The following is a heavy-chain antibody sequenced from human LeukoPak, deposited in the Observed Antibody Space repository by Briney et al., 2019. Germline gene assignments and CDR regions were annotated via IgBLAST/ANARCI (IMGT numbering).Heavy chain of an antibody. Sequence: VASVKVSCKASGYTFTGYYMHWVRQAPGQGLEWMGWINPNSGGTNYAQKFQGWGTMTRDTSISTAYMELSRLRSDDTAVYYCASLGASRAPLDDAFDIWGQGTMVTVSS. CDR2: INPNSGGT. J-gene: IGHJ3*02. V-gene: IGHV1-2*04. CDR1: GYTFTGYY. CDR3: ASLGASRAPLDDAFDI. D-gene: IGHD3-16*01.